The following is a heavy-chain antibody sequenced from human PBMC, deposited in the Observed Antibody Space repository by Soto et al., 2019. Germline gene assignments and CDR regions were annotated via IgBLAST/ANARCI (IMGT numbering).Heavy chain of an antibody. D-gene: IGHD3-16*01. CDR2: IGHSGGT. Sequence: SETLSLTCAVYGGSFSGYYWSWIRQPPGRGLEWIGEIGHSGGTVYNPSLESRVTISGDSSNNQFSLKLNSVTAADTAVYYCARHGGYYFDYWGQGAPVTVSS. CDR1: GGSFSGYY. V-gene: IGHV4-34*01. CDR3: ARHGGYYFDY. J-gene: IGHJ4*02.